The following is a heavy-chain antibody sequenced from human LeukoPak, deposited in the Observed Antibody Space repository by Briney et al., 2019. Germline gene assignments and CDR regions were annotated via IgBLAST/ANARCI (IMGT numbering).Heavy chain of an antibody. D-gene: IGHD2-2*01. J-gene: IGHJ5*02. Sequence: GASVKVSCKASGYTFTSYGISWVRQAPGQGLEWMGWISAYNGDTNYAQKLQGRVTMTTDTSTSTAYMELRSLRSDDTAVYYCARSLGCSSTSCYAPWGQGTLVTVSS. CDR1: GYTFTSYG. CDR2: ISAYNGDT. V-gene: IGHV1-18*01. CDR3: ARSLGCSSTSCYAP.